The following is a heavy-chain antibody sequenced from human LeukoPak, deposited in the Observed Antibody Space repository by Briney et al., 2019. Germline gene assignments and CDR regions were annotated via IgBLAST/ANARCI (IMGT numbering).Heavy chain of an antibody. Sequence: ASVKVSCKASGYTFTSYDINWVRQATGQGLEWMGWMNPNSGNTGYAQKFQGRVTMTRNTSISTAYMELSSLRSEDTAVYYCARGYCSSTSCYVVGYFQHWGQGTLVTVSS. CDR2: MNPNSGNT. CDR3: ARGYCSSTSCYVVGYFQH. D-gene: IGHD2-2*01. J-gene: IGHJ1*01. CDR1: GYTFTSYD. V-gene: IGHV1-8*01.